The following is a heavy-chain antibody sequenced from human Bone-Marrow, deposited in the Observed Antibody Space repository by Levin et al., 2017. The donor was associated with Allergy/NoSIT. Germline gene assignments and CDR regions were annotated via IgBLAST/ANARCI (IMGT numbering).Heavy chain of an antibody. D-gene: IGHD3-10*01. CDR3: ARDQGTFYSGSGSYYNYAMDV. Sequence: PGGSLRLSCAASGFTVSTNYMSWVRQAPGSGLEWVSGTYSGGSTYYADSVKGRFTIFRDNSKNTLYLQMNSLRVEDTAVYYCARDQGTFYSGSGSYYNYAMDVWGQGTTVTVSS. V-gene: IGHV3-53*01. CDR1: GFTVSTNY. CDR2: TYSGGST. J-gene: IGHJ6*02.